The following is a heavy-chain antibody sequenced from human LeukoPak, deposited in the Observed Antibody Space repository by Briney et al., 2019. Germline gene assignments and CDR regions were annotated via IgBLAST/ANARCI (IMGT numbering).Heavy chain of an antibody. Sequence: SETLSLTCTVSGVSISSYYWSWIRQPAGKGLEWIGRIHTSGSTNYNPSLKSRVTMSVDTSKNQFSLKLSSVTAADTAVYYCAREKQLPGYFDYWGQGTLVTVSS. CDR1: GVSISSYY. CDR2: IHTSGST. J-gene: IGHJ4*02. CDR3: AREKQLPGYFDY. D-gene: IGHD6-6*01. V-gene: IGHV4-4*07.